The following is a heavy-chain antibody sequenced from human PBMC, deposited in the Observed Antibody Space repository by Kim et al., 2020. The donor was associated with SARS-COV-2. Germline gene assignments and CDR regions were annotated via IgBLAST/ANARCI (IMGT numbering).Heavy chain of an antibody. Sequence: SETLSLTCAVSGGSISSSNWWSWVRQPPGKGLEWIGEIYHSGSTNYNPSLKSRVTISVDKSKNQFSLKLSSVTAADTAVYYCARGTEPKPYNWFDPWGQGTLVTVSS. V-gene: IGHV4-4*02. J-gene: IGHJ5*02. CDR1: GGSISSSNW. CDR2: IYHSGST. CDR3: ARGTEPKPYNWFDP.